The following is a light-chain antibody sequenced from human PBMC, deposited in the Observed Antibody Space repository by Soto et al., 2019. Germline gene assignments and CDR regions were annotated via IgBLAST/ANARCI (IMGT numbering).Light chain of an antibody. Sequence: EIVLTQSPGTLSLSPGERATLSCRASPSVSGSNLAWYQQKPGQAPRLVIYGVYSRATGTPDRFSGSGSGTDFTLTISRLEPEDSAVYYCQFYGSSLITCGQGTRREIK. CDR2: GVY. J-gene: IGKJ5*01. V-gene: IGKV3-20*01. CDR3: QFYGSSLIT. CDR1: PSVSGSN.